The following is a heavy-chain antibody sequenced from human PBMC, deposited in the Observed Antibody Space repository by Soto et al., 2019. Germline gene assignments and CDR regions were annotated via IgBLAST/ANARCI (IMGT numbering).Heavy chain of an antibody. J-gene: IGHJ4*02. CDR1: GFTFSTYA. CDR2: LSGSGGTT. D-gene: IGHD2-2*01. CDR3: AKGTREGSVVPAASPGIGYFDY. V-gene: IGHV3-23*01. Sequence: EVQLLESGGGLVQPGGSLRLSCAASGFTFSTYAMSWVRQAPGKGLEWVSALSGSGGTTYYADSVKGRFTISRDNSKNTLYLQMNSLRAEDTAVYYCAKGTREGSVVPAASPGIGYFDYWGQGTLVTVSS.